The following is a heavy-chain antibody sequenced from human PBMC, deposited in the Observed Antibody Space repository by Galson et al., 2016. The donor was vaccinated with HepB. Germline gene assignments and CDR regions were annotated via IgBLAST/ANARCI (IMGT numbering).Heavy chain of an antibody. V-gene: IGHV3-21*01. Sequence: SLRLSCAASGFTFSSYHMTWVRQAPGEGLEWVSSITGDSNYIRYAGSVRGRFTISRDNAKTSLYLQMNSLRAEDTAVYYCARWRGSGEIWHIDYWGQGTLVTVSS. J-gene: IGHJ4*02. D-gene: IGHD2-15*01. CDR2: ITGDSNYI. CDR3: ARWRGSGEIWHIDY. CDR1: GFTFSSYH.